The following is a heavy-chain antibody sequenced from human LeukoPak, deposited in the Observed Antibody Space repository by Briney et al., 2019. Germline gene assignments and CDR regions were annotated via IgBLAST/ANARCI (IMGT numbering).Heavy chain of an antibody. CDR1: GGSISSSSYY. CDR2: IYSSGST. CDR3: ARQDSSGWDLDY. Sequence: SETLSLTCTVSGGSISSSSYYWGWIRQPPGKGLEWIGSIYSSGSTYYNPSLKSRVTISVDTSKNQFSLKLSSVTAADTAVYYCARQDSSGWDLDYWGQGTLVTVSS. V-gene: IGHV4-39*01. D-gene: IGHD6-19*01. J-gene: IGHJ4*02.